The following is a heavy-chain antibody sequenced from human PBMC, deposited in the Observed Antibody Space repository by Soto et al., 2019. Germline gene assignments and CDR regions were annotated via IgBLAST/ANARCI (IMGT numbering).Heavy chain of an antibody. CDR3: VRLRFDFWAFDT. Sequence: QLRLQESGPGLARASETLSLPCTVSGDSITTHTHYWAWIRQTPGEGLEWIATIHHGGTTYYNPSLESLVTISLDTSKNQFALKLSSVTAADTAVYYGVRLRFDFWAFDTWGQGTKVTVSS. CDR1: GDSITTHTHY. J-gene: IGHJ3*02. V-gene: IGHV4-39*01. D-gene: IGHD3-3*01. CDR2: IHHGGTT.